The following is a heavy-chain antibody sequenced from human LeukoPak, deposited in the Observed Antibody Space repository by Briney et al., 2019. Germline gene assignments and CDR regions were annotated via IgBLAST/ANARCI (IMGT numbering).Heavy chain of an antibody. CDR2: ISSSSSYI. CDR3: ARGGYCGTQAGANWFDP. D-gene: IGHD2-21*02. V-gene: IGHV3-21*01. J-gene: IGHJ5*02. Sequence: PGGSLRLSCAASGYTFSSYSMNWVRQAPGKGLEWVSSISSSSSYIYYADSVKGRFTISRDNAKNSLYLQMNSLRAEYTPVYYCARGGYCGTQAGANWFDPWGEGPLVTVFS. CDR1: GYTFSSYS.